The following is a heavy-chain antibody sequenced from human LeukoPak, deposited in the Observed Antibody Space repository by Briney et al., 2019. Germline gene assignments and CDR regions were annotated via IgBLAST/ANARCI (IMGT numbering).Heavy chain of an antibody. V-gene: IGHV3-20*04. D-gene: IGHD1-26*01. Sequence: GGSLRLSCAASGFRFDDYGMSWVRQAPGKGLEWVSAINWNGGSTGYADSVKGRFTISRDNAKNSLYLQMNSLRAEDTAVYYCARDPTQWEQGAYYFDYWGQGTLVTVSS. J-gene: IGHJ4*02. CDR3: ARDPTQWEQGAYYFDY. CDR2: INWNGGST. CDR1: GFRFDDYG.